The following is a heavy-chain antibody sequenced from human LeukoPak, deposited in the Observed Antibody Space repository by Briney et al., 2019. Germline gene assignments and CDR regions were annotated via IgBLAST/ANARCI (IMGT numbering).Heavy chain of an antibody. CDR2: INPNSGGT. D-gene: IGHD2-15*01. CDR3: ARFYYWRQYCSGGSCSSTSYGMDV. J-gene: IGHJ6*02. Sequence: VASVKVSCKASGYTFTGYYMHWVRQAPGQGLEWMGWINPNSGGTNYAQKFQGRVTMTRDTSISTAYMELSRLRSDDTAVYYCARFYYWRQYCSGGSCSSTSYGMDVWGQGTTVTVS. V-gene: IGHV1-2*02. CDR1: GYTFTGYY.